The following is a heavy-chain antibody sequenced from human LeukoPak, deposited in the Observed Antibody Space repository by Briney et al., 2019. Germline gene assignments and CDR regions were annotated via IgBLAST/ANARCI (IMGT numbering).Heavy chain of an antibody. Sequence: SETLSLTCAVYGGSFSGYYWSWIRQPPGKGLEWIGEINHSGSTNYNPSLKSRVIISVDTSKNQFSLKLSSVTAADTAVYYCARGHPFDYWGQGTLVTVSS. J-gene: IGHJ4*02. CDR2: INHSGST. V-gene: IGHV4-34*01. CDR1: GGSFSGYY. CDR3: ARGHPFDY.